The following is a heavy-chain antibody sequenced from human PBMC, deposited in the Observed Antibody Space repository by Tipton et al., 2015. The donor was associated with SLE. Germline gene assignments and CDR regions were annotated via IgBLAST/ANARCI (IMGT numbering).Heavy chain of an antibody. CDR2: INHSGST. Sequence: TLSLTCAVYGGSFSGYYWSWIRQPPGKGLEWIGEINHSGSTNYNPSLKSRVTISVDTSKNQFSLKLSSVTAADTAVYYCAVRDFWIPKGAFDIWFQGTMVTVSS. CDR3: AVRDFWIPKGAFDI. V-gene: IGHV4-34*01. D-gene: IGHD3-3*01. CDR1: GGSFSGYY. J-gene: IGHJ3*02.